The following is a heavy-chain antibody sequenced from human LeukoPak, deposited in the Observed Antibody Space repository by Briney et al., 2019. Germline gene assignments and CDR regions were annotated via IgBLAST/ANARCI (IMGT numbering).Heavy chain of an antibody. J-gene: IGHJ4*02. Sequence: GGSLRLSCAASGFTFSNAWMSWVRQAPGKGLEWVGRIKSKTDGGTTDYAAPVKGRFTISRDDSKNTLYLQMNSLKAEDTAVYYCARDAGRKDDYWGQGTLVTVSS. CDR2: IKSKTDGGTT. CDR1: GFTFSNAW. CDR3: ARDAGRKDDY. V-gene: IGHV3-15*01.